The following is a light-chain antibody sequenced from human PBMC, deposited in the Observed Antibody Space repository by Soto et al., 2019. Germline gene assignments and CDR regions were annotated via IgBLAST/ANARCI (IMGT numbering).Light chain of an antibody. Sequence: QAVVTQEPSLTVSPGGTVTLTCGSSTGAVTSGHFPYWFQQKPGQAPRTLIYDASDKHSSTPVRFSGSLVGGKAALTLSCAQPDDEAEYYCLLFYSRARLFGGGTKLTVL. CDR1: TGAVTSGHF. CDR3: LLFYSRARL. J-gene: IGLJ3*02. V-gene: IGLV7-46*01. CDR2: DAS.